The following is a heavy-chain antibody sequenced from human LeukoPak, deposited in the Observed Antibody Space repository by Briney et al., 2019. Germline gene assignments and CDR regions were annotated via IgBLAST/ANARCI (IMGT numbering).Heavy chain of an antibody. V-gene: IGHV4-59*10. D-gene: IGHD3-10*01. CDR1: DGSFSGYY. CDR2: IYTSGTT. Sequence: SETLSLTCAVYDGSFSGYYWSWIRQPPGKGLEWIGHIYTSGTTNYNPSLKSRVTMSIDTSKNQFSLKLSSVTAADTAIYYCARDAKYYYGSRTYFFFEYWGQGTLLTVSS. J-gene: IGHJ4*02. CDR3: ARDAKYYYGSRTYFFFEY.